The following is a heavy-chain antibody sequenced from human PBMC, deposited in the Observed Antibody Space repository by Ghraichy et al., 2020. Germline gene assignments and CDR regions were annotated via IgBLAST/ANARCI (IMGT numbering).Heavy chain of an antibody. J-gene: IGHJ4*02. Sequence: GESLNISCAASGFTVSGTYMGWARQAPGKGLEWVSCIHSNDITFYTDSVKGRFTISRDNSKNTLYLQMNGLRADDTAVYFCARLLDVAVAGVGVFDYWGQGTLVTVSS. CDR3: ARLLDVAVAGVGVFDY. CDR1: GFTVSGTY. D-gene: IGHD6-19*01. V-gene: IGHV3-53*01. CDR2: IHSNDIT.